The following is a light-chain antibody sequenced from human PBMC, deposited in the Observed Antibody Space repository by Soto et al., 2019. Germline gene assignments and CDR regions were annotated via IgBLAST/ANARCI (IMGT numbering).Light chain of an antibody. J-gene: IGKJ5*01. CDR2: DAS. V-gene: IGKV3-11*01. CDR1: QSVGNY. Sequence: DIVLTQSPATLSLSPGERATLSCRASQSVGNYLAWYQQKPGQAPRLLIYDASNRATGIPARFSASGSGTDFTLTISSLEPEDVAVYYCQQRYNWPPITFGQGTQLEIK. CDR3: QQRYNWPPIT.